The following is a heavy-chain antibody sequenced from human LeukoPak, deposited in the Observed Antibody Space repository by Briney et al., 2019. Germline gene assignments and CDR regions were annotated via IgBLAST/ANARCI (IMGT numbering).Heavy chain of an antibody. CDR2: MNPNSGNT. CDR1: GYTFTSYG. V-gene: IGHV1-8*02. CDR3: ARGPYDSSGYRFDC. D-gene: IGHD3-22*01. J-gene: IGHJ4*02. Sequence: GASVKVSCKASGYTFTSYGISWVRQATGQGLEWVGWMNPNSGNTGYAQRFQGRVTMTKNTSISTAYMELSSLTSEDTALYYCARGPYDSSGYRFDCWGQGTLVTVSS.